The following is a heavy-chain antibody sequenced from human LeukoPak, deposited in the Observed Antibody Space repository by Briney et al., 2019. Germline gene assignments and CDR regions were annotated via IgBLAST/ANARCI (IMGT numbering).Heavy chain of an antibody. V-gene: IGHV1-8*01. CDR1: GYTFTSYD. Sequence: ASVTVSCKASGYTFTSYDINWVRQATGQGLEWMGWMNPNSGNTGYAQKFQGRVTMTRNTSISTAYMELSSLRSEDTAVYYCARRNKATIFGVVIQPMYYMDVWGKGTTVTVSS. J-gene: IGHJ6*03. CDR2: MNPNSGNT. CDR3: ARRNKATIFGVVIQPMYYMDV. D-gene: IGHD3-3*01.